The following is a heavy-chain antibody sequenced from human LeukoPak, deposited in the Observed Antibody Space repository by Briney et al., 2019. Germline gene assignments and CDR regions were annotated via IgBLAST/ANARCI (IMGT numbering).Heavy chain of an antibody. CDR3: AKGSSSSSRYYFDY. D-gene: IGHD6-6*01. CDR2: IGGSGGST. CDR1: GFTFSSYA. Sequence: GGSLRLSCAASGFTFSSYAMSWVRQAPGKGLEWVSVIGGSGGSTYYADSVKGRFTISRDNSKNTLYLQMNSLRAEDTAVYYCAKGSSSSSRYYFDYWGQGTLVTVSS. V-gene: IGHV3-23*01. J-gene: IGHJ4*02.